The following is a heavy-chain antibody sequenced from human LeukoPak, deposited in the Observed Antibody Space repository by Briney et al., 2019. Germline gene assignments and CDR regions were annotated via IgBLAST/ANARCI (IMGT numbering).Heavy chain of an antibody. CDR3: ARGLAYDYGMDY. V-gene: IGHV3-74*01. Sequence: EGSLRLSCAASGFTSSSNWMHWVRQAPGQGLVWVSRIKSDESSASYADSVKGRFTISRDNAKNSLYLQMNSLRAEDTAFYYCARGLAYDYGMDYWGQGTLVTVSS. CDR1: GFTSSSNW. J-gene: IGHJ4*02. D-gene: IGHD4-17*01. CDR2: IKSDESSA.